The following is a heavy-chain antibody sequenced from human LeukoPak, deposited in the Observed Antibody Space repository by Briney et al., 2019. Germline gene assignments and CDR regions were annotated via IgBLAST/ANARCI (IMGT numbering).Heavy chain of an antibody. CDR1: GFPFSAYA. J-gene: IGHJ4*02. V-gene: IGHV3-23*01. D-gene: IGHD5-18*01. CDR3: AKESLRGHSYGFDN. CDR2: ISASGDTT. Sequence: GGSLRLSCAASGFPFSAYAMSWVRQAPGKGLEWVSAISASGDTTYYADSVGGRFTISRDNSKNALYLQMNSLRAGDTALYYCAKESLRGHSYGFDNWGQGTLVTVSS.